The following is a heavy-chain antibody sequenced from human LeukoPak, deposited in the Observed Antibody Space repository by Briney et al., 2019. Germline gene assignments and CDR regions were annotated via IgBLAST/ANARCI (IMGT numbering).Heavy chain of an antibody. D-gene: IGHD3-9*01. V-gene: IGHV3-20*01. CDR1: GFTFDDYG. Sequence: GGSLRLSCAASGFTFDDYGMSWVRQAPGKGLEWVSGINWNGGSTGYADSVKGRFTISRDNAKNSLYLQMNSLRGEDTALYHCARAKRYFDWSSGSWFDPWGQGTLVTVSS. CDR2: INWNGGST. J-gene: IGHJ5*02. CDR3: ARAKRYFDWSSGSWFDP.